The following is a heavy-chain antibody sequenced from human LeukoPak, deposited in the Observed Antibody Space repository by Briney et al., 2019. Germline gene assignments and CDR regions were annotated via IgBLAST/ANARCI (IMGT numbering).Heavy chain of an antibody. J-gene: IGHJ6*02. V-gene: IGHV3-30-3*01. CDR3: ARNENNGMDV. CDR1: GFTFSTYT. CDR2: ISYDGTNK. Sequence: GGSLRLSCGASGFTFSTYTMHWVRQAPGKGLEWVAAISYDGTNKYYGDSVKGRFTISRDNSKMTLYLQMNSLRTEDTALYYCARNENNGMDVRGHGTTVTVSS.